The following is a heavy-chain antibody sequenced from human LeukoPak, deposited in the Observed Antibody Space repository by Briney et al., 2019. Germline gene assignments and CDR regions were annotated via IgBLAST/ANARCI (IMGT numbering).Heavy chain of an antibody. CDR1: GYTFTSYD. J-gene: IGHJ5*02. Sequence: ASVKVSCKASGYTFTSYDINWVRQATGQGLEWMGWMNPNSGNTGYAQKFQGRVTMTRNTSISTAYMELSSLRSEDTAVYYCARDRKRKAVAGTVWFDPWGQGTLVTVSS. CDR3: ARDRKRKAVAGTVWFDP. V-gene: IGHV1-8*01. CDR2: MNPNSGNT. D-gene: IGHD6-19*01.